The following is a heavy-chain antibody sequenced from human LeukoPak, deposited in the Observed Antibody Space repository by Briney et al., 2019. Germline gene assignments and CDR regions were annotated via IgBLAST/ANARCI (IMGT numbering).Heavy chain of an antibody. CDR2: INPNSGGT. Sequence: ASVKVSCKASGYTFTGYYMHWVRQAPGQGLEWMGWINPNSGGTNYAQKFQGRVTMTRDTSISTAYMELSRLRSDDTAVYYCARDVDSSGYCTHPFDYWGQGTLVTVSS. D-gene: IGHD3-22*01. V-gene: IGHV1-2*02. CDR3: ARDVDSSGYCTHPFDY. CDR1: GYTFTGYY. J-gene: IGHJ4*02.